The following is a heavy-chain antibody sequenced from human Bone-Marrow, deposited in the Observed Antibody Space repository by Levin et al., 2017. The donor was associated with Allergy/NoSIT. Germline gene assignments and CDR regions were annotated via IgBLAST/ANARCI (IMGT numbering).Heavy chain of an antibody. J-gene: IGHJ4*02. D-gene: IGHD5-12*01. Sequence: GESLKISCAASGFTFSSYAMSWVRQAPGKGLEWVSAISGSGGSTYYADSVKGRFTISRDNSKNTLYLQMNSLRAEDTAVYYCANIRGYSGYDGFAYFDYWGQGTLVTVSS. CDR2: ISGSGGST. CDR3: ANIRGYSGYDGFAYFDY. V-gene: IGHV3-23*01. CDR1: GFTFSSYA.